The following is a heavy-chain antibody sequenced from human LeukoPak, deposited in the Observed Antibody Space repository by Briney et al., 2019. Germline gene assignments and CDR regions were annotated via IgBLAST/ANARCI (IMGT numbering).Heavy chain of an antibody. J-gene: IGHJ4*02. Sequence: PSETLSLTCTVSGGSISSGDYYWSWIRQPPGKGLEWIGYIYYSGSTYYNPSLKSRVTISVDTSKNQFSLKLSSVTAADTAVYYCARVSGYLFGFDYWGQGTLVTVSS. V-gene: IGHV4-30-4*01. CDR1: GGSISSGDYY. CDR2: IYYSGST. D-gene: IGHD3-9*01. CDR3: ARVSGYLFGFDY.